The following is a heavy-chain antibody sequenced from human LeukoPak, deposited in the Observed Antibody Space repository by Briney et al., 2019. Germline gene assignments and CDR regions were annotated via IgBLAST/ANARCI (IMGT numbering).Heavy chain of an antibody. CDR3: ARLRVAMVRGVPYFDS. D-gene: IGHD3-10*01. CDR1: GASITSNDYS. CDR2: ISDSGKT. J-gene: IGHJ4*02. Sequence: SETLSLTCTVSGASITSNDYSWSWIRQPPGKGLEWIGMISDSGKTYFNPSLKNRVTISADTSKNQFSLRQTSLTAADTAVYYCARLRVAMVRGVPYFDSWGQGALVTVSS. V-gene: IGHV4-39*01.